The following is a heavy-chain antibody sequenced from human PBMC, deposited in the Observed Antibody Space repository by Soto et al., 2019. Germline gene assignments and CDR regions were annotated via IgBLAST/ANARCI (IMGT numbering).Heavy chain of an antibody. D-gene: IGHD4-17*01. J-gene: IGHJ4*02. V-gene: IGHV4-34*01. Sequence: SETLSLTCAVSGGSFSGYYWSWSRQPPGQGLELIGVINHSGSANYNPSLTRRLTISVDTSKNHFSLKLSSVTAADTALYYCVACYHGDYPRYWGQGTLVTVSS. CDR1: GGSFSGYY. CDR3: VACYHGDYPRY. CDR2: INHSGSA.